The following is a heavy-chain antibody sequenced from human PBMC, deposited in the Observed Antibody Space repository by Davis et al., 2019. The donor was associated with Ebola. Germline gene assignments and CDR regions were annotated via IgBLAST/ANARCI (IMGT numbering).Heavy chain of an antibody. CDR1: ARSISSYY. D-gene: IGHD6-13*01. CDR2: TYYSGST. V-gene: IGHV4-59*01. J-gene: IGHJ6*02. CDR3: ARASDSSSWRTENYYYGMDV. Sequence: MPSQTLSLTCPLSARSISSYYWSWIRQPPGKGLEWIGYTYYSGSTNYNPSLKSRVTISVDTSKNQFSLKLSSVTAADTAVYYCARASDSSSWRTENYYYGMDVWGQGTTVTDSS.